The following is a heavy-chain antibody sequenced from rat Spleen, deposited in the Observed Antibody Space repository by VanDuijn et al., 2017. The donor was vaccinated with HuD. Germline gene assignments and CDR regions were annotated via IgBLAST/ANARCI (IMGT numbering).Heavy chain of an antibody. J-gene: IGHJ2*01. CDR1: GLSFSNYD. CDR3: ARGGFFRF. Sequence: EVQLVESGGGLVQPGRSMKLSCAASGLSFSNYDMAWVRQAPTKGLEWVASITNTGGSTYYPDSMKGRFTISRDNAKNTLYLQMNSVRSEDTATYYCARGGFFRFWGQGVMVTVSS. V-gene: IGHV5-25*01. D-gene: IGHD1-6*01. CDR2: ITNTGGST.